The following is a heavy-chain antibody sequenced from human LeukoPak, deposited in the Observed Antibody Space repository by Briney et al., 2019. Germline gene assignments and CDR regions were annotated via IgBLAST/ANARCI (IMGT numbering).Heavy chain of an antibody. CDR3: TRGFGEY. J-gene: IGHJ4*02. Sequence: ASVKVSCKASGYTFTSYTIHWVRQAPGQRLEWMGWINAGDGNTKYSQEFQGRVTITRDTSANIVYMELSSPRSEDMAVYYCTRGFGEYWGQGTLVTVSS. V-gene: IGHV1-3*03. D-gene: IGHD3-16*01. CDR2: INAGDGNT. CDR1: GYTFTSYT.